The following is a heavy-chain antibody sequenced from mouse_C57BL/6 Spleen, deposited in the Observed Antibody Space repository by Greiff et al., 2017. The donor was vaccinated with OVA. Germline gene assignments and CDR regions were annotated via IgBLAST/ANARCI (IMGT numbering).Heavy chain of an antibody. CDR2: ISYDGSN. CDR3: ARDGITTVPSMDY. D-gene: IGHD1-1*01. Sequence: VQLKQSGPGLVKPSQSLSLTCSVTGYSITSGYYWNWIRQFPGNKLEWMGYISYDGSNNYNPSLKNRISITRDTSKNQFFLKLNSVTTEDTATYYCARDGITTVPSMDYWGQGTSVTVSS. CDR1: GYSITSGYY. J-gene: IGHJ4*01. V-gene: IGHV3-6*01.